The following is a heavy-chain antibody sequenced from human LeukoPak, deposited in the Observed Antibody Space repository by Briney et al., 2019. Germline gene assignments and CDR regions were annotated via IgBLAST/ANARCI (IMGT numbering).Heavy chain of an antibody. CDR2: ISSSSSYI. Sequence: GGSLRLSCAASGFTFSSYSMNWVRQAPGKGLEWVSSISSSSSYIYYADSVKGRFTISRDNAKNSLYLQMNSLGAEDTAVYYCARDRAAAGIFDYWGQGTLVTVSS. CDR3: ARDRAAAGIFDY. V-gene: IGHV3-21*01. D-gene: IGHD6-13*01. J-gene: IGHJ4*02. CDR1: GFTFSSYS.